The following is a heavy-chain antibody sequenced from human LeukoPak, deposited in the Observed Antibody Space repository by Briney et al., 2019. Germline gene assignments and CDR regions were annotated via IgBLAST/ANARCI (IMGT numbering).Heavy chain of an antibody. D-gene: IGHD3-16*02. V-gene: IGHV3-21*01. Sequence: GGSLRLSCAASGFTFSSYSMNWVRQAPGKGLEWVSSISSSRSYIYYADSVKGRFTISRDNAKNSLYLQMNSLRAEDTAVYYCARDRCCVWGSYRYPTFDYWGQGTLVTVSS. CDR3: ARDRCCVWGSYRYPTFDY. J-gene: IGHJ4*02. CDR2: ISSSRSYI. CDR1: GFTFSSYS.